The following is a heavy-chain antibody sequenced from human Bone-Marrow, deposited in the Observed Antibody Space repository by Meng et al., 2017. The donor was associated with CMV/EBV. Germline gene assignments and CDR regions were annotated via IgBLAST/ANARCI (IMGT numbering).Heavy chain of an antibody. J-gene: IGHJ4*02. D-gene: IGHD1-26*01. Sequence: GSLRLSCVASGFTFTSYLMSWVRQAPGKGLEWVANIKQNGSEAYYEDSVKGRFTISRDNTKNSLYLQMNSLRVEDTAVYYCARDGTGSYSRFDYWGQGTLVTVSS. CDR3: ARDGTGSYSRFDY. CDR2: IKQNGSEA. CDR1: GFTFTSYL. V-gene: IGHV3-7*01.